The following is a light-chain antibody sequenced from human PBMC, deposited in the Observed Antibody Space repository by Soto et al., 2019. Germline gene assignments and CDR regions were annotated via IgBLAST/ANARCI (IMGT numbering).Light chain of an antibody. CDR3: QQTYSSPET. V-gene: IGKV1-39*01. J-gene: IGKJ1*01. CDR2: AAS. Sequence: DIQMTQSPSSLSASVGDRVTITCRASQSISNYLNWFQHKPGKAPNLLIYAASTLHSGVPSRFSGSGSGTHFTLTSSSLQPEDFATYYCQQTYSSPETFAQGTKVEI. CDR1: QSISNY.